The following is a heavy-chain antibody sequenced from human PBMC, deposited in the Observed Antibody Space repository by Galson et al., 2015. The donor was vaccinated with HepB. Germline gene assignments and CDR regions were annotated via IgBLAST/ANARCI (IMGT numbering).Heavy chain of an antibody. CDR1: GYTFTSYG. J-gene: IGHJ3*02. V-gene: IGHV1-18*04. Sequence: SVKVSCKASGYTFTSYGISWVRQAPGQGLEWMGWISAYNGNTNYAQKLQGRVTMITDTSTSTAYMELRSLRSDDTAVYYCAVTLYYYGSGTIGAFDIWGQGTMATDSS. CDR2: ISAYNGNT. CDR3: AVTLYYYGSGTIGAFDI. D-gene: IGHD3-10*01.